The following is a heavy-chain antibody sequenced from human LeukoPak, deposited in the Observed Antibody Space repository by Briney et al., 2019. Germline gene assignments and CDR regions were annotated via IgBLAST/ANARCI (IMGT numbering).Heavy chain of an antibody. V-gene: IGHV1-18*01. CDR3: ARDLLDGQDLDY. Sequence: ASVKVSCKASGYTFTSYGISWVRQAPGQGLEWMGWVSAYNGNTNYAQKLQGRVTMTTDTSTSTAYMELRSLRSDDTAVYYCARDLLDGQDLDYWGQGTLVTVSS. CDR1: GYTFTSYG. CDR2: VSAYNGNT. D-gene: IGHD2-15*01. J-gene: IGHJ4*02.